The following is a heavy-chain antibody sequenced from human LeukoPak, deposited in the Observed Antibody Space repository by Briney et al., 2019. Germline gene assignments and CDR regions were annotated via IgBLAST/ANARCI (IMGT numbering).Heavy chain of an antibody. V-gene: IGHV1-2*02. CDR3: ARDWSVLLYKYYFDY. Sequence: PGGSLRLSCAASGFTFSSYAMHWVRQAPGQGLEWMGWINPNSGGTNYAQKFQGRVTMTRDTSISTAYMELSRLRSDDTAVYYCARDWSVLLYKYYFDYWGQGTLVTVSS. CDR1: GFTFSSYA. CDR2: INPNSGGT. J-gene: IGHJ4*02. D-gene: IGHD3-10*01.